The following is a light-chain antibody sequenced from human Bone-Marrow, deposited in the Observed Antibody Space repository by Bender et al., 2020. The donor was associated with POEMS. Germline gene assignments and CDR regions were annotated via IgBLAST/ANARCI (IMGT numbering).Light chain of an antibody. J-gene: IGLJ3*02. CDR3: CSYARTWV. CDR1: SSDFGSHNL. Sequence: QSALTQPASVSGSPGQSIIISCTGTSSDFGSHNLVSWYQQQTGKAPKLLIYDGKVRPSGISNRFSGSKSGNTASLTISGLQAEDEGQYFCCSYARTWVFGGGTWLTVL. V-gene: IGLV2-23*01. CDR2: DGK.